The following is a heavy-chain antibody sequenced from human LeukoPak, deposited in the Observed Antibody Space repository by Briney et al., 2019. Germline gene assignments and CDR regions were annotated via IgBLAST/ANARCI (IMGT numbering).Heavy chain of an antibody. CDR2: INPSSGST. D-gene: IGHD1-26*01. Sequence: ASVKVSCKASGYTFTSYYMHWVRQAPGQGLEWMGIINPSSGSTSYAQKFQGRVTMTRDTSTSTVYMELSSLRSEDTAVYYCARGLVGATTWDWFDPWGQGTLVTVSS. CDR1: GYTFTSYY. V-gene: IGHV1-46*01. CDR3: ARGLVGATTWDWFDP. J-gene: IGHJ5*02.